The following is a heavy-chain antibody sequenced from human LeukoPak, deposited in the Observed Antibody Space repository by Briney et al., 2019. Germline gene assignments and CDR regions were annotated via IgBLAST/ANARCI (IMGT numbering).Heavy chain of an antibody. V-gene: IGHV3-7*01. J-gene: IGHJ4*02. CDR3: ATWRGSGSYGGYFDY. D-gene: IGHD3-10*01. CDR2: IKEDGSSQ. CDR1: GFTFSHSW. Sequence: PGGSLRRSCVASGFTFSHSWRTWVRQAPGKGLEWGGHIKEDGSSQNYADSVKGRFTSSRDNAKSSLHLQMNSLRVEDTAVYYCATWRGSGSYGGYFDYWGQGTPVTVSS.